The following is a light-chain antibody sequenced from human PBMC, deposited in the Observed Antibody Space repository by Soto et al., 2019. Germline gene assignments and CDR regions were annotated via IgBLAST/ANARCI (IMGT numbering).Light chain of an antibody. V-gene: IGKV3-20*01. CDR2: GAS. Sequence: EIVLTQSPGTLSVSPGERATLSCRASQSVSGRYLAWYQQKPGQAPRLLIYGASSRATGIPDRFSGSASGTDFTLTISRLEPEDFAVYYCQQYGSSPLTFGGGTKVDIK. J-gene: IGKJ4*01. CDR3: QQYGSSPLT. CDR1: QSVSGRY.